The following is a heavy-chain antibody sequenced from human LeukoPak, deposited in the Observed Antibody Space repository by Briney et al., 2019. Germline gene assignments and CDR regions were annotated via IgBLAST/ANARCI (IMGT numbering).Heavy chain of an antibody. Sequence: GGSLRLSCAASGFTFSTFGMHWVRQAPGQGLEWVAIILYDASYKYYADSVKGRFTISRDNSRNTLYLQMNSLRAEDTAVYYCAKEDSVGGFFDSWGQGTLVTVSS. J-gene: IGHJ4*02. D-gene: IGHD1-26*01. CDR1: GFTFSTFG. CDR2: ILYDASYK. CDR3: AKEDSVGGFFDS. V-gene: IGHV3-30*18.